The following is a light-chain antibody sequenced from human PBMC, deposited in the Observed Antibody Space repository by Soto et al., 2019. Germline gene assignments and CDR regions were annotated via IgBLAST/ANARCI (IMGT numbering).Light chain of an antibody. J-gene: IGKJ4*01. V-gene: IGKV3-11*02. CDR2: DAS. CDR3: QQRSVSPPLN. Sequence: VLTQSPDTLSLSPGERATLSCRATETVGSNLAWFQQKPGQTPRLLIYDASTRVTGIPDRFRGSGYGRDITLTISSLEPEDFAVYYCQQRSVSPPLNFGGGTKVEIK. CDR1: ETVGSN.